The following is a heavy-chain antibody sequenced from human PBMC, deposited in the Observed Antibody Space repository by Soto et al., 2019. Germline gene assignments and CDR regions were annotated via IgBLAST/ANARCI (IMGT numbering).Heavy chain of an antibody. V-gene: IGHV4-30-2*03. CDR3: ARRERAAGTDWWFDP. CDR2: IYYSGST. CDR1: GGSSISGGYS. J-gene: IGHJ5*02. Sequence: SETLPLTCAVSGGSSISGGYSLSWIRQPPGKGLEWIGSIYYSGSTYYSPSLKSRVTISVDTSKNQFSLKLSSVTAADTAVYYCARRERAAGTDWWFDPWGQGTLVTVSS. D-gene: IGHD6-13*01.